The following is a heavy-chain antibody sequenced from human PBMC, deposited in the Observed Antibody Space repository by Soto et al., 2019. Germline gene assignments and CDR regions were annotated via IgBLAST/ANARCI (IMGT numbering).Heavy chain of an antibody. J-gene: IGHJ6*02. V-gene: IGHV3-30*18. CDR1: GFTFSSYG. Sequence: RRLSCAASGFTFSSYGMHWVRQAPGKGLEWVAVISYDGSNKYYADSVKGRFTISRDNSKNTLYLQMNSLRAEDTAVYYCANPEYSSSNYYYGMDVWGQGTTVTVSS. CDR2: ISYDGSNK. D-gene: IGHD6-13*01. CDR3: ANPEYSSSNYYYGMDV.